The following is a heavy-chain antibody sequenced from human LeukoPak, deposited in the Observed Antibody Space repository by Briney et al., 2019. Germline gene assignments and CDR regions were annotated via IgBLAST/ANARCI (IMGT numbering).Heavy chain of an antibody. V-gene: IGHV4-4*07. CDR2: IYTSGST. Sequence: SETLSLTCTVSGGSISSYYWSWIRQPAGKGLEWIGRIYTSGSTNYNPSLKSRVTMSVDTSKNQFSLKLSSVTAADTAVYYCARDSGAIAVVQFDYWGQGTLVTVSS. D-gene: IGHD6-19*01. CDR1: GGSISSYY. CDR3: ARDSGAIAVVQFDY. J-gene: IGHJ4*02.